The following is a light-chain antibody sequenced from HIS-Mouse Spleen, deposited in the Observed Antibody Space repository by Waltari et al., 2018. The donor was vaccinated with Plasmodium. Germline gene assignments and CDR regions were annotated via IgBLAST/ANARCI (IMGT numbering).Light chain of an antibody. V-gene: IGLV2-23*03. Sequence: QSALTQPASVSGSPGQSITISCTGTSSDVGSYTLVSWYQQHPGKAPKLMIYEGSKRTSWVSNRVSGAKSGNTASLTISGLQAEDEADYYCCSYAGSSTFVFGGGTKLTVL. CDR3: CSYAGSSTFV. CDR1: SSDVGSYTL. J-gene: IGLJ3*02. CDR2: EGS.